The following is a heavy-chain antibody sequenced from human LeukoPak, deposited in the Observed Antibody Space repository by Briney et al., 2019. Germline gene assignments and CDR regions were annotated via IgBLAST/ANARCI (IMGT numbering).Heavy chain of an antibody. Sequence: GASVKVSCKASGYSFTDYYINWVRQAPGQGLEWMGWINPNHGGTHYAQKFQGRVTMTRDMSITTAYMELRSLRSDDTAVYYCARRPMTTVTYYYYYYYMDVWGKGTTVTVSS. CDR1: GYSFTDYY. D-gene: IGHD4-17*01. J-gene: IGHJ6*03. V-gene: IGHV1-2*02. CDR2: INPNHGGT. CDR3: ARRPMTTVTYYYYYYYMDV.